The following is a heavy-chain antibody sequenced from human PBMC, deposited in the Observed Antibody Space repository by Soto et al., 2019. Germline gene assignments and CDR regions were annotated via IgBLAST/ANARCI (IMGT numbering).Heavy chain of an antibody. CDR1: GFTFSNAW. V-gene: IGHV3-15*01. J-gene: IGHJ6*02. Sequence: GESLKISCAASGFTFSNAWMSWVRQAPGKGLEWVGRIKSKTDGGTTDYAAPVKGRFTISRDDSKNTLYLQMNSLKTEDTAVYYCTTDDSCSGGSCYQYYYYGMDVWGQGTTVTVSS. CDR2: IKSKTDGGTT. CDR3: TTDDSCSGGSCYQYYYYGMDV. D-gene: IGHD2-15*01.